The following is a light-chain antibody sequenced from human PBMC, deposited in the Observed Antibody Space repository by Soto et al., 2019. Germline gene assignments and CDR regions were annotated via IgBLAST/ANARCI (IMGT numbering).Light chain of an antibody. CDR3: QQRSNWPPVT. V-gene: IGKV3-11*01. CDR1: QSVSSY. Sequence: EIVLTQSPATLSLSPGERATLSCRASQSVSSYLAWYQQKPGQAPRLLIYDASNRATGIPARFSGSGSGTDFTHTISSLEPEDFAIYYCQQRSNWPPVTFGGGIKVEIK. J-gene: IGKJ4*01. CDR2: DAS.